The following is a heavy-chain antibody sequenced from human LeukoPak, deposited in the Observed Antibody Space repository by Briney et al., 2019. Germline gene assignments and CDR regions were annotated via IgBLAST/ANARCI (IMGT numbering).Heavy chain of an antibody. CDR2: MIPIFGTV. CDR1: GGTFSSYA. Sequence: ASVTVSCKASGGTFSSYAISWVRQAPGHGLEWMGGMIPIFGTVNYAQKFQGRVTITTDESTSTAYMELSSLRSEDTAVYYCARAGGSSAPHYYYYYYIDVWGKGTTVTVSS. D-gene: IGHD6-6*01. CDR3: ARAGGSSAPHYYYYYYIDV. J-gene: IGHJ6*03. V-gene: IGHV1-69*05.